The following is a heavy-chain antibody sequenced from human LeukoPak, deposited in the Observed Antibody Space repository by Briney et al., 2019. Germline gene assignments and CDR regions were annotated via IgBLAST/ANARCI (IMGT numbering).Heavy chain of an antibody. Sequence: ASVKVSCKASGGTFSSYAISWVRQAPGQGLEWMGGIIPIFGTANYAQKFQGRVTITADESTSTAYMELSSLRSEDTAVYYCARDPHSTEYQLLETNWFEAWGQRTLVTV. V-gene: IGHV1-69*13. CDR2: IIPIFGTA. D-gene: IGHD2-2*01. CDR3: ARDPHSTEYQLLETNWFEA. J-gene: IGHJ5*02. CDR1: GGTFSSYA.